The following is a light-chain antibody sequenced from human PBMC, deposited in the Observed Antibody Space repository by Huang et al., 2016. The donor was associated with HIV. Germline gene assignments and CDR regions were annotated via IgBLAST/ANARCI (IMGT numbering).Light chain of an antibody. CDR3: QQYNNWPPMYT. CDR1: QSVSRN. Sequence: EIVLTQSPATRSMSPGQRATLSCRASQSVSRNLAWFQQKPGQAPRLLIYGASTRATVIPARFSGSGYGTEFTLTISSLQSEDFAVYYCQQYNNWPPMYTFGQRTKLEV. V-gene: IGKV3-15*01. CDR2: GAS. J-gene: IGKJ2*01.